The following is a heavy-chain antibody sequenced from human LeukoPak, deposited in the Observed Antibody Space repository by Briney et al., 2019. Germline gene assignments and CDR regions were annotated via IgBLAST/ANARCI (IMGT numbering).Heavy chain of an antibody. D-gene: IGHD3-3*01. Sequence: PGGSLRLSCAASGFTFSDYYMRWIRQAPGKGLEWVSYISSSGSTTYYADSVKGRFTISRDNSKNTLYLQMNSLRAEDTAVYYCAKAGLRFLEWLFSYYFDYWGQGTLVTVSS. CDR1: GFTFSDYY. V-gene: IGHV3-11*01. CDR3: AKAGLRFLEWLFSYYFDY. J-gene: IGHJ4*02. CDR2: ISSSGSTT.